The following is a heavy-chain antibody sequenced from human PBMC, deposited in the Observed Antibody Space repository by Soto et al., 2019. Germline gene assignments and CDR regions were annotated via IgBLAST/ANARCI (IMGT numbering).Heavy chain of an antibody. V-gene: IGHV4-31*03. Sequence: QVQLQESGPGLVKPSQTLSLTCTVSGCSISSGGYYWGWIRQHRVKGLEWIGYIDYIGSTYHNPFLKRRVNKSVDTSKNQFPRTLSSVTAADTAVYYCARGGPDIATKKVDWFDPWGQGTLLTVSS. J-gene: IGHJ5*02. D-gene: IGHD5-12*01. CDR3: ARGGPDIATKKVDWFDP. CDR2: IDYIGST. CDR1: GCSISSGGYY.